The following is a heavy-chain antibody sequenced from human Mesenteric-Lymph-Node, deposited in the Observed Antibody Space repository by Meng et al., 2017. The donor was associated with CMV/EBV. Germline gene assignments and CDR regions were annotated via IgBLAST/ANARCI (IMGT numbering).Heavy chain of an antibody. D-gene: IGHD3-3*01. Sequence: GGSLRLSCAASGFTFSTYAMSWVRQAPGKGLVWVSRINSDGSSISYADSVKDRITISRDNAKNTLYLQMNSLRAEDTAVYYCARGDNYWSGYYGGDYWGQGTLVTVSS. CDR1: GFTFSTYA. J-gene: IGHJ4*02. CDR2: INSDGSSI. V-gene: IGHV3-74*01. CDR3: ARGDNYWSGYYGGDY.